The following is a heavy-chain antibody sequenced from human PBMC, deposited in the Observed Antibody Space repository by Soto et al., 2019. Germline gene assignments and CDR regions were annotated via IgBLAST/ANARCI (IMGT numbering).Heavy chain of an antibody. CDR3: ARLLVVAGRPLDAFDI. V-gene: IGHV5-10-1*01. J-gene: IGHJ3*02. D-gene: IGHD2-15*01. Sequence: GESLKISCNGSGYSFTSYWISWVRQMPWKGLEWMGRIDPSDSYTNYSPSFQGHVTISADKSISTAYLQWSSLKASDTAMYYCARLLVVAGRPLDAFDIWGQGTMVTVSS. CDR2: IDPSDSYT. CDR1: GYSFTSYW.